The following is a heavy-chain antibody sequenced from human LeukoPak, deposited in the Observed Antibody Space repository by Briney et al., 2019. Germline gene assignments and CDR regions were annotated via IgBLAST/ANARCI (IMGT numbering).Heavy chain of an antibody. CDR2: IYYSGST. J-gene: IGHJ5*02. V-gene: IGHV4-59*01. D-gene: IGHD6-13*01. CDR1: GGSFSGYY. Sequence: SETLSLTCGVYGGSFSGYYWSWIRQPPGKGLEWIGYIYYSGSTNYNPSLKSRVTISVDTSKNQFSLKLSSVTAADTAVYYCARAPRSSSGRWFDPWGQGTLVTVSS. CDR3: ARAPRSSSGRWFDP.